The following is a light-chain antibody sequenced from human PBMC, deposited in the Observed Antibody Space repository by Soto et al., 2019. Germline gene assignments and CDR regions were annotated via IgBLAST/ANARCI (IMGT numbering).Light chain of an antibody. Sequence: EIELTDSPGTLSLSRWERATLSCRASQSVSSYLAWYQQKPGQAPRLLIYGASSRATGIPDRFSGSGSGTDFTLTIRRLEPEDFAVYHCQQYGSSYPWTFGQGTKVDIK. V-gene: IGKV3-20*01. CDR3: QQYGSSYPWT. J-gene: IGKJ1*01. CDR1: QSVSSY. CDR2: GAS.